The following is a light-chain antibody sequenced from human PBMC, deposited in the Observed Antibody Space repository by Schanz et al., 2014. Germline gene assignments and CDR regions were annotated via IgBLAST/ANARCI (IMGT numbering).Light chain of an antibody. Sequence: QSALTQPPSVSGSPGQSITISCTGTSSDVGSYNLVSWYQQHPGKAPKLMIYEGSKRPSGVSNRFSGSKSGNTASLTISGLQAEDEADYYCSSYTRSSTQVFGGGTKLTVL. CDR1: SSDVGSYNL. V-gene: IGLV2-14*02. J-gene: IGLJ3*02. CDR2: EGS. CDR3: SSYTRSSTQV.